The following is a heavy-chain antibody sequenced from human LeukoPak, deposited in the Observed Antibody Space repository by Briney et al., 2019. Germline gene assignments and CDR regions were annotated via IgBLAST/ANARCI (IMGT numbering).Heavy chain of an antibody. CDR2: IYPGDSDT. V-gene: IGHV5-51*01. D-gene: IGHD4/OR15-4a*01. J-gene: IGHJ3*02. Sequence: AESLQSSCKGSGYIFTIYWIAWVRQMPGKGLEWMGIIYPGDSDTRYSPSFQGQVTISADKSISTAYLQWSRLKASDTAMYYCARLDGGANLLGYGFDIWGQETMVTVSS. CDR3: ARLDGGANLLGYGFDI. CDR1: GYIFTIYW.